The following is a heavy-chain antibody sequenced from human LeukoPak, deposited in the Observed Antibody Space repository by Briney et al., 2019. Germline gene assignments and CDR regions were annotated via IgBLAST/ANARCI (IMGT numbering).Heavy chain of an antibody. CDR2: IYYSGST. CDR3: ARPAYCGGDCYSGYDAFDI. V-gene: IGHV4-31*03. CDR1: GDSISSGGYY. Sequence: SETLSLTCTVSGDSISSGGYYWRWIRQQQGKGLEWIGYIYYSGSTYYNPSLKSRVTISVDTSKNQFSLKLSSVTAADTAVYYCARPAYCGGDCYSGYDAFDIWGQGTMVTVSS. D-gene: IGHD2-21*02. J-gene: IGHJ3*02.